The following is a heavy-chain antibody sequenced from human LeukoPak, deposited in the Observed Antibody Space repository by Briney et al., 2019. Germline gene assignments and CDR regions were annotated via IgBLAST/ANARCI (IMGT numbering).Heavy chain of an antibody. V-gene: IGHV3-48*01. CDR3: ARHYGSNSASGY. J-gene: IGHJ4*02. Sequence: GGSLRLSCVASGFIFSSYSMNWVRQAPGKGLEWVSYISSSSTTYYAESVKGRFTIFRDNAKNSVYLQMNSLRAEDTALYYCARHYGSNSASGYWGQGTLVTVSS. CDR2: ISSSSTT. CDR1: GFIFSSYS. D-gene: IGHD4-23*01.